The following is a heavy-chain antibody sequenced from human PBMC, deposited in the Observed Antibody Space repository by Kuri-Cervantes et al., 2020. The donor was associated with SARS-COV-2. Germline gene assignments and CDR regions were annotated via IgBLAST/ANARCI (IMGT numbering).Heavy chain of an antibody. CDR3: VRDGDHWNFDY. CDR2: IKQDGSEK. D-gene: IGHD1-1*01. V-gene: IGHV3-7*01. J-gene: IGHJ4*02. Sequence: GGSLKISCAASGFTFSSYGMHWVRQAPGKGLEWVANIKQDGSEKYYVDSVKGRFTISRDNAKNMLFLQMNSLRAEDTAVYYCVRDGDHWNFDYWGQGTLVTVSS. CDR1: GFTFSSYG.